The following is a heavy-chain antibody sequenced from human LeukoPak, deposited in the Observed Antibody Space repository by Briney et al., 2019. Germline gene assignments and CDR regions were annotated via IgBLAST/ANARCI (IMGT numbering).Heavy chain of an antibody. D-gene: IGHD6-13*01. J-gene: IGHJ4*02. CDR1: GFSFSSYG. Sequence: PGGSLRLSCAASGFSFSSYGMHWVRQAPGKGLEWVAVIPYDGSNTYYADSVKGRFTISRDNSKNTLYLQMNSLRAEDTAMYYCARRKGTSWSFDYWGQGTLVTVSS. V-gene: IGHV3-30*03. CDR2: IPYDGSNT. CDR3: ARRKGTSWSFDY.